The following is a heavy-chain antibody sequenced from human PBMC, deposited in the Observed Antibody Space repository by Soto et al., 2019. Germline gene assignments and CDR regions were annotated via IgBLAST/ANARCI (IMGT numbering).Heavy chain of an antibody. CDR1: GYTFTSYA. CDR2: INAGNGNT. Sequence: ASVKVSCKASGYTFTSYAMHWVRQAPGQRLEWMGWINAGNGNTKYSQKFQGRVTITRDTSASTAYMELSSLRSEDTAVYYCARDASLWFGELPENYWGQGTLVTVSS. V-gene: IGHV1-3*01. CDR3: ARDASLWFGELPENY. J-gene: IGHJ4*02. D-gene: IGHD3-10*01.